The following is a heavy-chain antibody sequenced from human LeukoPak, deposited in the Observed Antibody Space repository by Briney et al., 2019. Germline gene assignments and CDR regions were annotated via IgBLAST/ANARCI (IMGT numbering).Heavy chain of an antibody. Sequence: GGSLRLSCAASGFTFDDYAMHWVRQAPGKGLEWVSGISWNSGSIGYADSVKGRFIISRDNAKNSLYLQMNSLRAEDTALYYCAKDMRFDSSAFDYWGQGTPVTVSS. J-gene: IGHJ4*02. D-gene: IGHD3-22*01. V-gene: IGHV3-9*01. CDR2: ISWNSGSI. CDR1: GFTFDDYA. CDR3: AKDMRFDSSAFDY.